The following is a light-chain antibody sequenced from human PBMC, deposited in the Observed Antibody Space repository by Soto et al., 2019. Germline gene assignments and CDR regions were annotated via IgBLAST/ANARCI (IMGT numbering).Light chain of an antibody. V-gene: IGKV3-20*01. J-gene: IGKJ3*01. CDR2: DAS. Sequence: EIVLTQSPATLSLSPGEGATLSCRASQTVSNFLAWYQQKPGQAPRLLIYDASKRATGIPARFSGSGSGTDFTLTISRLEPEDFAVYYCQQYGSSPPAITFGPGTKVDIK. CDR3: QQYGSSPPAIT. CDR1: QTVSNF.